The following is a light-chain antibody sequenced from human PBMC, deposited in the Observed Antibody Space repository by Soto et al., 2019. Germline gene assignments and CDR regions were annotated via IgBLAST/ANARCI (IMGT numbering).Light chain of an antibody. CDR3: ASWDGSLNGWV. CDR1: RSNIGSDT. CDR2: TNN. J-gene: IGLJ3*02. Sequence: QSVLTQPPSASGTPGQRVTISCSGSRSNIGSDTVNWYQQLPGTAPKLLIYTNNQRPSWVPDRFSGSKSGTSASLAISGLQSEDEADYYCASWDGSLNGWVFGGGTKLTVL. V-gene: IGLV1-44*01.